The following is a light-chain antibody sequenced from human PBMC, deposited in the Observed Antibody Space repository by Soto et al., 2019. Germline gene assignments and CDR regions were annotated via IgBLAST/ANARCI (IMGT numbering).Light chain of an antibody. V-gene: IGLV3-25*03. CDR2: KDS. CDR3: QSTDSSGTDRV. Sequence: SYELTQPPSVSVSPGQTARITCSGDALPNQYAYWYQQRPGQAPVLVIYKDSVRPSGIPERFSGSSSGTTVTLTISGVQAEDEADYYCQSTDSSGTDRVFGGGTKLTVL. CDR1: ALPNQY. J-gene: IGLJ2*01.